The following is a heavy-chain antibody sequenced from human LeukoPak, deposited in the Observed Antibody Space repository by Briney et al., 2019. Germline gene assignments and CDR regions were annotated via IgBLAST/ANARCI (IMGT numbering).Heavy chain of an antibody. J-gene: IGHJ4*02. D-gene: IGHD4-17*01. V-gene: IGHV3-11*01. CDR1: GFTFSRYW. CDR2: IGSGGSTI. Sequence: GGSLRLSCAASGFTFSRYWVSWIRQTPGKGLEWISYIGSGGSTISYADSVKGRFTISRDNTNNSLHLHMSSLTVEDTAVYYCARGDFGDFDDKSHDFWGQGTLVTVSS. CDR3: ARGDFGDFDDKSHDF.